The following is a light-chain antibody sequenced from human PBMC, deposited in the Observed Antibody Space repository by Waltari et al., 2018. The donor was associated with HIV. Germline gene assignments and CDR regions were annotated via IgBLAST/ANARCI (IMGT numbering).Light chain of an antibody. V-gene: IGKV1-6*01. Sequence: AIQMTQSPSPLSAAVGGRVTTPCRATQGVRKDLGWYQHKSGKAPKPLIYAASALHSGVPSRFSGSGSGTDFTLTISSVQPEDFATCCCLQDYKAPYTFGQGTKLDIK. CDR3: LQDYKAPYT. J-gene: IGKJ2*01. CDR2: AAS. CDR1: QGVRKD.